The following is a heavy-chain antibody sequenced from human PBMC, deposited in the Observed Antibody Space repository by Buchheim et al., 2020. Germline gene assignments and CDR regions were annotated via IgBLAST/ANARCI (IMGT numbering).Heavy chain of an antibody. V-gene: IGHV3-30*04. CDR1: GFTFSSYA. J-gene: IGHJ5*02. Sequence: QVQLVESGGGVVQPGRSLRLSCAASGFTFSSYAMHWVRQAPGKGLEWVAVISYDGSNKYYADSVKGRFTISRDNSKNTLYLQMNSLRAEDTAVYYCASMDIVVVPAANTGFYNWFDPWGQGTL. D-gene: IGHD2-2*03. CDR2: ISYDGSNK. CDR3: ASMDIVVVPAANTGFYNWFDP.